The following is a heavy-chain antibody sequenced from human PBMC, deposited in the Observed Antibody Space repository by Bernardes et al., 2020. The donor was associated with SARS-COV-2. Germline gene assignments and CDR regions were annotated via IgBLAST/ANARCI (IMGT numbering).Heavy chain of an antibody. Sequence: GGSLRLSCAASGFTFSSYAMSWVRQAPGKGLEWVSGISGSGGSTYYADSVKGRFTISRDNSKNTLYLQMSSLRAEDTAVYYCAEGRYSSSSKDHWGQGTLVTVSS. D-gene: IGHD6-6*01. CDR1: GFTFSSYA. V-gene: IGHV3-23*01. CDR3: AEGRYSSSSKDH. J-gene: IGHJ4*02. CDR2: ISGSGGST.